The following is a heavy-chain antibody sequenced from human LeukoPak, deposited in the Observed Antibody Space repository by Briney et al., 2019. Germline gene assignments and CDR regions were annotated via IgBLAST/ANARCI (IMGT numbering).Heavy chain of an antibody. CDR2: INHSGST. CDR3: ARAHTRSYDILTGHYDLGHYYYYYMDV. J-gene: IGHJ6*03. V-gene: IGHV4-34*01. Sequence: SETLSLTCAVYGGSFSGYYWSWIRQPPGKGLEWIGEINHSGSTNYNPSPKSRVTISVDTSKNQFSLKLSSVTAADTAVYYCARAHTRSYDILTGHYDLGHYYYYYMDVWGKGTTVTISS. CDR1: GGSFSGYY. D-gene: IGHD3-9*01.